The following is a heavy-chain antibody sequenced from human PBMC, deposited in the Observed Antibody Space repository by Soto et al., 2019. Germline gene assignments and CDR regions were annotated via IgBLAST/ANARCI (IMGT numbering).Heavy chain of an antibody. CDR3: AKDVSGYYDSSGFQSPFDY. CDR2: ISYDGSNK. CDR1: GFTFEDYA. D-gene: IGHD3-22*01. V-gene: IGHV3-30*18. Sequence: GGSLRLSCAASGFTFEDYAMHWVRQAPGKGLEWVAVISYDGSNKYYADSVKGRFTISRDNSKNTLYLQMNSLRTEDTAVYYCAKDVSGYYDSSGFQSPFDYWGQGTLVTVSS. J-gene: IGHJ4*02.